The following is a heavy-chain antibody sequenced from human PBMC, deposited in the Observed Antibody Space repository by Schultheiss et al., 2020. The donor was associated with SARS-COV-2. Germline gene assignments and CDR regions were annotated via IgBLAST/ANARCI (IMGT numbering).Heavy chain of an antibody. CDR3: ASRWVTPPRGWYFDL. V-gene: IGHV1-69*06. CDR1: GYTFTSYG. D-gene: IGHD2-21*02. CDR2: IIPIFGTA. Sequence: SVKVSCKASGYTFTSYGISWVRQAPGQGLEWMGGIIPIFGTANYAQKFQGRVTITADKSTSTAYMELSSLRSEDTAVYYCASRWVTPPRGWYFDLWGRGTLVTVSS. J-gene: IGHJ2*01.